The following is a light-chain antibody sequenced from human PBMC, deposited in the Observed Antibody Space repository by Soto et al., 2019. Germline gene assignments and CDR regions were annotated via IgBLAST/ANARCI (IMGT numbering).Light chain of an antibody. J-gene: IGKJ2*01. CDR2: GAS. Sequence: ESVLTQSPGTLSLSPGERATLSCRASQTVIENYLAWYQRKPGQAPRLLIYGASNRATGIPDRFSGDGSGTDFTLTINRLEAEDSALYYCQKYDTSPYTFGQGTKLEIK. V-gene: IGKV3-20*01. CDR3: QKYDTSPYT. CDR1: QTVIENY.